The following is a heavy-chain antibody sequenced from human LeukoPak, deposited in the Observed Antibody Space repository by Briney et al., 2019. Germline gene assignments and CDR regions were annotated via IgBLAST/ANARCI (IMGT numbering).Heavy chain of an antibody. J-gene: IGHJ4*02. D-gene: IGHD4-11*01. CDR2: IWSDGSNR. CDR3: AKDAQRGFDYSNSLEK. Sequence: PGRSLTLSCAASKFLFSHFGMHWVRQAPGKGLEWVAVIWSDGSNRYYAGSVKGRFTVSRDNSHNTVYLQMNDLRPEDTAVYYCAKDAQRGFDYSNSLEKWGQGTLVTVAS. CDR1: KFLFSHFG. V-gene: IGHV3-33*06.